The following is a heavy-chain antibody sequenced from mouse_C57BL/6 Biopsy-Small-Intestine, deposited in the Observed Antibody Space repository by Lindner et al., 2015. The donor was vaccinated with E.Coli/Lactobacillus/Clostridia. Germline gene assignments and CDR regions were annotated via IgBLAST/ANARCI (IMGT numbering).Heavy chain of an antibody. V-gene: IGHV1-82*01. D-gene: IGHD1-1*01. CDR2: IYPGDGDT. J-gene: IGHJ2*01. Sequence: VQLQESGPELVKPGASVKISCKAPGYAFSSSWMNWVKQRPGKGLEWIGRIYPGDGDTNYNGKFKGKATLTADKSSSTAYMQLSSLTSEDSAVYFCARPYYYGSSYDYFDYWGQGTTLTVSS. CDR1: GYAFSSSW. CDR3: ARPYYYGSSYDYFDY.